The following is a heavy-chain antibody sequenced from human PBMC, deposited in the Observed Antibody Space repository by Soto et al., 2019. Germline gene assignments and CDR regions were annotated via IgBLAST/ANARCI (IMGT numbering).Heavy chain of an antibody. V-gene: IGHV2-5*02. Sequence: GPTLVNPTQTLTLTCTFSGFSITGNGEGVGWIRQPPGKALEWLALIYWADDKRYSPSLRNRLTITLDNSKDQVILTMTDMGPADTATYYCAHGYVQLLATFHYFDSWGQGTQVTVSS. CDR3: AHGYVQLLATFHYFDS. CDR2: IYWADDK. D-gene: IGHD2-2*01. CDR1: GFSITGNGEG. J-gene: IGHJ4*02.